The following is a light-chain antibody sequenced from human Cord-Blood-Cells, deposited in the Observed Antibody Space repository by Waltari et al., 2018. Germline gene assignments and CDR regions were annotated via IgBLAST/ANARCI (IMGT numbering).Light chain of an antibody. CDR3: QKYNSAPWT. CDR2: AAS. J-gene: IGKJ1*01. Sequence: DIQMTQSPSSLSASVGDRVTITCRASQGISNYLAWYQQKPGKVPKLLIYAASTLQSGIPSRFSGGGSGTDFTLTISSLQPEDGATYYCQKYNSAPWTFGQGTKVEIK. CDR1: QGISNY. V-gene: IGKV1-27*01.